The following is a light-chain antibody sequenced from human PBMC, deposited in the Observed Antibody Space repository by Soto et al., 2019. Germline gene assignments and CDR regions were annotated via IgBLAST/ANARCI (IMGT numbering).Light chain of an antibody. CDR1: KLGDKY. CDR3: HAWDNSLV. CDR2: QVS. V-gene: IGLV3-1*01. J-gene: IGLJ2*01. Sequence: SYDLTQPPSVSVSPGQTASITCSGDKLGDKYACWYQQKQGQSPVLVIYQVSKRPSGIPERFSGSSSGNTATLTIRGTQAMDEADYYCHAWDNSLVFGGGTKLTVL.